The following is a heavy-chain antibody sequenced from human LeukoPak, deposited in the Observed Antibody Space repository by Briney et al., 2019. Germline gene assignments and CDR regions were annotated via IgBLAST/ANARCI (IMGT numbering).Heavy chain of an antibody. CDR1: GFTFSSYS. J-gene: IGHJ3*02. CDR3: AREWRPYYYDSSGYQRGSFLDAFDI. V-gene: IGHV3-21*01. Sequence: GGSLRLSCAASGFTFSSYSMNWVRQAPGKGLEWVSSISRSSTYIHYADSLKGRFTISRDNAKNSLYLQMNSLRAEDTAVYCCAREWRPYYYDSSGYQRGSFLDAFDIWGQGTMVTVSS. D-gene: IGHD3-22*01. CDR2: ISRSSTYI.